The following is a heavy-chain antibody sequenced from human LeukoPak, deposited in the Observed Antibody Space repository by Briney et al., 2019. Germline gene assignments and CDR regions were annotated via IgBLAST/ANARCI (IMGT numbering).Heavy chain of an antibody. D-gene: IGHD5-24*01. CDR1: GFPFTETW. V-gene: IGHV3-23*01. CDR2: ISGSGGST. CDR3: AKSGYNRFDY. J-gene: IGHJ4*02. Sequence: PGGSLRLSCATSGFPFTETWMHWVRQVPGKGLEWVSAISGSGGSTYYADSVKGRFTISRDNSKNTLYLQMNSLRAEDTAVYYCAKSGYNRFDYWGQGTLVTVSS.